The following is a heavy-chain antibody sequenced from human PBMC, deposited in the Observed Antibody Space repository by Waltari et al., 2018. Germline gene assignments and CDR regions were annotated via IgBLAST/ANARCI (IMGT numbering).Heavy chain of an antibody. CDR2: IYTSGDT. D-gene: IGHD5-18*01. V-gene: IGHV4-61*09. CDR3: ARAREAGIRTSMEFDY. CDR1: GGSISSGSYY. J-gene: IGHJ4*02. Sequence: QVQLQESGPGLVKPSQTLSLTCTVSGGSISSGSYYWSWIRQPAGKGLEWIGYIYTSGDTSYNPSLKSRVTISVDSSKNQYSLKLSSVTAADAAVYYCARAREAGIRTSMEFDYWGQGTLVTVSS.